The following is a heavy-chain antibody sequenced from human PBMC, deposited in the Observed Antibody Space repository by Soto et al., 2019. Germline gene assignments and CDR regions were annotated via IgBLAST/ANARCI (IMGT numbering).Heavy chain of an antibody. Sequence: QVQVVESGGGVVQPGTSLRLSCAASGFAFTNYGIHWVRQAPGKGLEGVAHISNDGSKKFYGDSVKGRFTISRDNSENTVYLQMTSLRPDDTAVFYCARDVAMPTGLGLGYWGQGTLVTVSS. CDR1: GFAFTNYG. CDR3: ARDVAMPTGLGLGY. CDR2: ISNDGSKK. D-gene: IGHD6-19*01. V-gene: IGHV3-30*03. J-gene: IGHJ4*02.